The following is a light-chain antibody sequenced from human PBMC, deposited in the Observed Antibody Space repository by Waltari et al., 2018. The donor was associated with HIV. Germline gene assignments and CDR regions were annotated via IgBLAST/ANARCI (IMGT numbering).Light chain of an antibody. CDR1: QSIFYSSKNANF. CDR2: WAS. V-gene: IGKV4-1*01. Sequence: DIVMTQSPHSLALSLGERATIKCKSSQSIFYSSKNANFLAWYQQKPGQSPKLLIYWASTRASWGPDRFSGSGSRTDFTLSISSLQSEDVAVYFCQQYYSTPPTFGQGTRVEIK. J-gene: IGKJ1*01. CDR3: QQYYSTPPT.